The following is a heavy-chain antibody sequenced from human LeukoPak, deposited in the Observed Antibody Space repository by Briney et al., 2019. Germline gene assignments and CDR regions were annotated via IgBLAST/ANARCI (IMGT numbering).Heavy chain of an antibody. CDR3: ATDVPTAIPQIDY. V-gene: IGHV3-15*01. CDR1: GFIFSNAW. D-gene: IGHD2-2*02. Sequence: GGSLRLSCAASGFIFSNAWMSWVRQAPGKGLGWVARIRSKGDGGTTEYAASVRGRFIISRDDSKNMMFLQMDSLKNEDTAVYYCATDVPTAIPQIDYWGQGTLVTVSS. J-gene: IGHJ4*02. CDR2: IRSKGDGGTT.